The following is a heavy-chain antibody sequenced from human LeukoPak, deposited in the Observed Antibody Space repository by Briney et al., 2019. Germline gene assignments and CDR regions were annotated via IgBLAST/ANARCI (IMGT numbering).Heavy chain of an antibody. CDR1: GYSLIEVA. V-gene: IGHV1-24*01. CDR3: AMTDRYAGRPFDY. D-gene: IGHD1-1*01. CDR2: FDPEDGEDGET. Sequence: ASVKVSCKVSGYSLIEVAMHWVRQAPGKGHEWVGSFDPEDGEDGETHYGQKFQGRVTMTEDASTDTAYMELSSLTSEDTAAYYCAMTDRYAGRPFDYWGQGTLVTVSS. J-gene: IGHJ4*02.